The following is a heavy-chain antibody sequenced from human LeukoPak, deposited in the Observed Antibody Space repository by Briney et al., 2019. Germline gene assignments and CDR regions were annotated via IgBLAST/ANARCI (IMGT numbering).Heavy chain of an antibody. Sequence: GGSLRLSCAVSGFTFNGYSMHGVRQSPGKGVEGVAVIASDSSITYYADSVKGRFTVTRDNSKDTLYLQINRRRGEDAALYYCTKDRQEGATPFDYWGQGSLVTVSS. D-gene: IGHD1-26*01. J-gene: IGHJ4*02. CDR1: GFTFNGYS. V-gene: IGHV3-30-3*01. CDR2: IASDSSIT. CDR3: TKDRQEGATPFDY.